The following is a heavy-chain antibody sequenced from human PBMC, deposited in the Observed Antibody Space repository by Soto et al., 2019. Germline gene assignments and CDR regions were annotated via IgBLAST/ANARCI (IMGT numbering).Heavy chain of an antibody. Sequence: GGSLRLSCAASGFTFSSYGMHWVRQAPGKGLEWVTVIWYDGSNKYYADSVKGRFTISRDNSKNTLYLQMNSLRAEDTAVYYCARDENDSSGLSDYWGQGTLVTVSS. CDR1: GFTFSSYG. CDR2: IWYDGSNK. CDR3: ARDENDSSGLSDY. D-gene: IGHD3-22*01. V-gene: IGHV3-33*01. J-gene: IGHJ4*02.